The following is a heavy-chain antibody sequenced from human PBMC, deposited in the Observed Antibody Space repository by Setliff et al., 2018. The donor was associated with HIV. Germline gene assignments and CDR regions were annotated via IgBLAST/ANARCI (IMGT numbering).Heavy chain of an antibody. V-gene: IGHV4-34*01. J-gene: IGHJ4*02. CDR3: ARGGLGVVGAIDY. CDR2: IIHSGGT. CDR1: GGSFSGYY. Sequence: SETLSLTCAVYGGSFSGYYWTWIRQPPGRGLEWIGEIIHSGGTNYNRSLKSRVTISVGTSKNQFSLNLSSVTAADTAVYYCARGGLGVVGAIDYWSQGTLVTV. D-gene: IGHD2-15*01.